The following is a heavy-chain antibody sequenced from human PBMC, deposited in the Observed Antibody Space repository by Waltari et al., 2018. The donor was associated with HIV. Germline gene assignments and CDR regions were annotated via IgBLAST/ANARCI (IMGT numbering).Heavy chain of an antibody. J-gene: IGHJ3*02. Sequence: EVQLVESGGGLVQPGGSLRLSCAASGFTFSSYSMNWVRQAPGKGLEWVSYISSSSSTIYYADSVKGRFTISRDNAKNSLYLQMNSLRAEDTAVYYCAREGEYYDSSGYYFGAFDIWGQGTMVTVSS. D-gene: IGHD3-22*01. CDR1: GFTFSSYS. V-gene: IGHV3-48*01. CDR3: AREGEYYDSSGYYFGAFDI. CDR2: ISSSSSTI.